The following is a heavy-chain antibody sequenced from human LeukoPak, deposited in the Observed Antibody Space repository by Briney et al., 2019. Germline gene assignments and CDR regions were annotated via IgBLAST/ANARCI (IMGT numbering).Heavy chain of an antibody. D-gene: IGHD6-19*01. CDR2: IYYSGST. CDR1: GGSISSSSYY. V-gene: IGHV4-39*07. Sequence: PSETLSLTCTVSGGSISSSSYYWGWIRQPPGKGLEWIGSIYYSGSTYYNPSLKSRVTISVDTSKNQFSLKLSSVTAADTAVYYCARDQESIAVAGTHAFDIWGQGTMVTVSS. J-gene: IGHJ3*02. CDR3: ARDQESIAVAGTHAFDI.